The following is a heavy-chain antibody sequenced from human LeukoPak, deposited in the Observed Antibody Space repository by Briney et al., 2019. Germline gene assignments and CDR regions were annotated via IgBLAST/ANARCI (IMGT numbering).Heavy chain of an antibody. D-gene: IGHD7-27*01. J-gene: IGHJ4*02. CDR1: GFTFSSYE. V-gene: IGHV3-48*03. CDR3: ARGNWEPSDY. Sequence: GGSLRLSCAASGFTFSSYEMNWVRQAPGKGLEWVSYISGSGSTIYYADSVKGRFTISRDNAENSLYLQMNSLRAEDTAVYYCARGNWEPSDYWGQGTLVTVSS. CDR2: ISGSGSTI.